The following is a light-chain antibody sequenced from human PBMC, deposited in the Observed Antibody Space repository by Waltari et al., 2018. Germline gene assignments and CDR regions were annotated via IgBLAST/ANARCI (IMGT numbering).Light chain of an antibody. J-gene: IGKJ2*01. CDR1: QSISSY. Sequence: DIQMTQSPSSLSASVGDRVTITCRASQSISSYLNWYQQEPGKAPKHLIYAAFSLQSGITSRVSGGGSGTDFTLTISSLQPEDFATYYCQQTYSTPWYTFGQGTKLEIK. CDR3: QQTYSTPWYT. CDR2: AAF. V-gene: IGKV1-39*01.